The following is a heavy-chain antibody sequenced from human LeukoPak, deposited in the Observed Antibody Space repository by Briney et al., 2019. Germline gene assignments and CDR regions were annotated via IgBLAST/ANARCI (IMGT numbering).Heavy chain of an antibody. J-gene: IGHJ5*02. V-gene: IGHV3-23*01. Sequence: TGGSLRLSCAASGSTFSSYAMTWVRQAPEKGLEWVSAISGSGGSTYYADSVKGRFTISRDNSKNTLDLQMNSLRAEDTAVYYCTKTAPAAIYWFDPWGQGTLVTVSS. D-gene: IGHD2-2*02. CDR3: TKTAPAAIYWFDP. CDR2: ISGSGGST. CDR1: GSTFSSYA.